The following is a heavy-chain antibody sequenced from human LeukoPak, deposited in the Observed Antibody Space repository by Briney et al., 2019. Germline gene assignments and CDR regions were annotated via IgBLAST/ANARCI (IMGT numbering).Heavy chain of an antibody. Sequence: SETLSLTCTVSGVSISGNYWSWIRQPPGKGLEWIGYIFYTGSTNYNPSPQSRVTISVDTSKNQFSLKLTSVTAADTAVYYCARGRGEGRGIALIRGVRAPSYNWFDPWGHGTLVTVSS. CDR1: GVSISGNY. V-gene: IGHV4-59*12. D-gene: IGHD3-10*01. J-gene: IGHJ5*02. CDR2: IFYTGST. CDR3: ARGRGEGRGIALIRGVRAPSYNWFDP.